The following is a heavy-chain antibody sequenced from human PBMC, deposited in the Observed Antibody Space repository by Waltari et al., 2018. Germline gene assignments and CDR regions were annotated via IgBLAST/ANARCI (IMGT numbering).Heavy chain of an antibody. CDR3: ARAAFTFGGVIVIRGFDY. J-gene: IGHJ4*02. Sequence: QVQLVQSGAEVKKPGASVKVSCKASGYTFTGYYIHWVRQAPGQGLEWKGWINPNSGGTNYAQKFQDRVTMTRDTSISTAYMKLSRLRSDDTAVYYCARAAFTFGGVIVIRGFDYWGQGTLVTVSS. CDR1: GYTFTGYY. V-gene: IGHV1-2*02. D-gene: IGHD3-16*02. CDR2: INPNSGGT.